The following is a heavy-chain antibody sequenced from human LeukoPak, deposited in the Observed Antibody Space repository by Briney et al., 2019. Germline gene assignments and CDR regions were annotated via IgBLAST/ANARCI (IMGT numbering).Heavy chain of an antibody. V-gene: IGHV3-30*18. Sequence: GGSLRLSRAASGFTLRSYGMHWVRQAPGKGLEWVAVISYDGSNKYYADSVKGRFTISRDNSKNTLYLQMNSLRPEDTAVYYCAKEGYSYGYVAYWGQGTLVTVSS. D-gene: IGHD5-18*01. J-gene: IGHJ4*02. CDR1: GFTLRSYG. CDR2: ISYDGSNK. CDR3: AKEGYSYGYVAY.